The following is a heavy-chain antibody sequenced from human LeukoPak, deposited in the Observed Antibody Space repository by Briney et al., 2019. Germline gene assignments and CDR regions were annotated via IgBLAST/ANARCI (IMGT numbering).Heavy chain of an antibody. Sequence: PGGSLRLSCAASGFTFDDYGMSWVRQAPGKGLEWVSGINWNGGSTGYADSVKGRFTISRDSAKNSLYLQMNSLRAEDTALYYFARSPLCCSSTGSYPGVFDFWGQGTMVTVSS. CDR3: ARSPLCCSSTGSYPGVFDF. D-gene: IGHD2-2*01. CDR2: INWNGGST. CDR1: GFTFDDYG. J-gene: IGHJ3*01. V-gene: IGHV3-20*04.